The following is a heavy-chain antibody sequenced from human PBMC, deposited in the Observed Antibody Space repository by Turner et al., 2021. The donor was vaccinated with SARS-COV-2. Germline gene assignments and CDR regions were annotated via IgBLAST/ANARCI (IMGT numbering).Heavy chain of an antibody. D-gene: IGHD2-15*01. V-gene: IGHV4-31*03. Sequence: QVQLQESGPGLVQPAQTLSLTCPVSGGSIDTDGFFWCWIRQVPGKGLDWIGYIYYSGTAYYKSSLQSRVVISIDTSKSQFSLKVNSVTAADAAVYYCARLITVHVVVWNYFDSWGQGTQVTFSS. CDR2: IYYSGTA. J-gene: IGHJ4*02. CDR3: ARLITVHVVVWNYFDS. CDR1: GGSIDTDGFF.